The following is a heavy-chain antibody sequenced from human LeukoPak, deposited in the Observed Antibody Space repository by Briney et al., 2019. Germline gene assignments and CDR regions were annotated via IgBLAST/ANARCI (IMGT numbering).Heavy chain of an antibody. Sequence: GGSLRLSCAASGFTFSSYAMSWVRQAPGRGLEWVSTISGSDTTTYYADSVKGRFTISRDNSKNTLYLQMNSLRAEDTAVYYCASYGTYYYGMDVWGQGTTVTVSS. CDR1: GFTFSSYA. CDR2: ISGSDTTT. D-gene: IGHD4-17*01. CDR3: ASYGTYYYGMDV. V-gene: IGHV3-23*01. J-gene: IGHJ6*02.